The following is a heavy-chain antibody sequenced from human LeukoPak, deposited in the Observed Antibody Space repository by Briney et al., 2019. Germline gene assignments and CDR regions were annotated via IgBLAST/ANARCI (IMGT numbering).Heavy chain of an antibody. D-gene: IGHD1-26*01. V-gene: IGHV4-59*01. CDR1: GGSISSYY. CDR2: IYYSGST. J-gene: IGHJ4*02. CDR3: ARVSGGVEGSYYFDY. Sequence: SETLSLTCTVSGGSISSYYWSWIRQPPGKGLEWIGYIYYSGSTNYNPYLKSRVTISVDTSKNQFSLKLSSVTAADTAVYYCARVSGGVEGSYYFDYWGQGTLVTVSS.